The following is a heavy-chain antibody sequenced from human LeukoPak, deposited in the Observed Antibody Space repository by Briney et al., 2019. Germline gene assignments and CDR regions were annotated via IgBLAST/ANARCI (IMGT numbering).Heavy chain of an antibody. CDR2: IYGGSTT. Sequence: PGGSLRLSCAASGFTVSSSYMYWVRQAPGKGLEWVSVIYGGSTTYYAGSVKGRFTISRDNSKNTLYLQMNSLRAEDTTVYYCARDPGPSVGFWGQGTLVTVSS. CDR1: GFTVSSSY. J-gene: IGHJ4*02. V-gene: IGHV3-66*01. CDR3: ARDPGPSVGF. D-gene: IGHD1-26*01.